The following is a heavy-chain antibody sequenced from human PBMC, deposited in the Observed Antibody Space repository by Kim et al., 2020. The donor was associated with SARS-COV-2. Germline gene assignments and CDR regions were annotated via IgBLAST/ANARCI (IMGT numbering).Heavy chain of an antibody. D-gene: IGHD3-9*01. J-gene: IGHJ3*01. CDR2: ITGSGAYS. CDR3: VKDEPRWYFDSPSYDAFDV. Sequence: GGSLRLSCTASGFPLSRHALSWVRQAPGKGLQWVSSITGSGAYSYYADSVKGRFTVSRDNSRNTLFLQLSALRTEDTAIYYCVKDEPRWYFDSPSYDAFDVWGPGTLVTVSS. V-gene: IGHV3-23*01. CDR1: GFPLSRHA.